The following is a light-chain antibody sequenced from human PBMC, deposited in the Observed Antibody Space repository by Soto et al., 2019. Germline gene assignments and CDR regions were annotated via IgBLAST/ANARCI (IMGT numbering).Light chain of an antibody. Sequence: EIVLTQSPGTLSLSPGERATLSCRASHSVRSSYLAGYQQKPGQAPRLLLYCASSRATGIPDRFSGSGSGRDFTLTIIRLEQEDVAVYYCQLYGSAPPYTFGQGPKLEIK. CDR1: HSVRSSY. V-gene: IGKV3-20*01. CDR3: QLYGSAPPYT. CDR2: CAS. J-gene: IGKJ2*01.